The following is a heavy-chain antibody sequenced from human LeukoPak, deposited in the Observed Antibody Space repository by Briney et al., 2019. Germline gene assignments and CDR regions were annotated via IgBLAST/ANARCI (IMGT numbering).Heavy chain of an antibody. CDR2: IYYSGST. J-gene: IGHJ5*02. CDR1: GGSVSSSSYS. V-gene: IGHV4-39*01. CDR3: ARLPSSYGYNWFDP. Sequence: KASETLSLTCTVSGGSVSSSSYSWGWIRQPPGKGLEWIGSIYYSGSTYYNLSLKSRVTISVDTSKNQFSLKLSSVTAADTAVYYCARLPSSYGYNWFDPWGQGTLVTVSS. D-gene: IGHD5-18*01.